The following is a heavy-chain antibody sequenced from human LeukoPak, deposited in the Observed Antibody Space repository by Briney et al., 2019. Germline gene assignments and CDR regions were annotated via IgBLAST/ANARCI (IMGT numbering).Heavy chain of an antibody. J-gene: IGHJ4*02. D-gene: IGHD3-16*01. CDR1: GFTFSSYT. CDR2: ISSTGTYI. CDR3: ARPWGYFDY. V-gene: IGHV3-21*01. Sequence: GGSLRLSCAASGFTFSSYTMTWVRQAPGKGLEWVSCISSTGTYIYYADSLKGRVTISRDNAKNSLYLQMSSLRAEDTAVYYCARPWGYFDYWGQGTLVTVSS.